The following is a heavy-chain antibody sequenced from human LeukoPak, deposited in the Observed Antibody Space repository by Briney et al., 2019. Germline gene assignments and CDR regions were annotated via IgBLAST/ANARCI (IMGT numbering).Heavy chain of an antibody. D-gene: IGHD3-3*01. J-gene: IGHJ6*03. V-gene: IGHV4-59*01. CDR3: ARGDFCSKSNCYLRPMDV. CDR1: GGSISGYY. Sequence: TSSETLSLTCTVSGGSISGYYWSWIRQPPGKGLEWIGYIYYGGSTTYNPSLKSRVTMSVDTAKNQFSLKLRSVTAADTAVYYCARGDFCSKSNCYLRPMDVWGKGTTVTVSS. CDR2: IYYGGST.